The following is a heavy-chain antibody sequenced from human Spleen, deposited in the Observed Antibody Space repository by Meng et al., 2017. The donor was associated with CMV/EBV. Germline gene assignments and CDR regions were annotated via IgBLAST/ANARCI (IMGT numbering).Heavy chain of an antibody. J-gene: IGHJ4*02. V-gene: IGHV4-61*08. D-gene: IGHD3-22*01. CDR1: GASVSSGVYS. CDR3: ARDAAGSFDIGYYDS. CDR2: FYGGGA. Sequence: SGASVSSGVYSWNWIRQPPGKGLEWIGYFYGGGANYNPSRKGRVTISVETSNHQFSLKLSSVTAADTAAYYCARDAAGSFDIGYYDSWGQGILVTVSS.